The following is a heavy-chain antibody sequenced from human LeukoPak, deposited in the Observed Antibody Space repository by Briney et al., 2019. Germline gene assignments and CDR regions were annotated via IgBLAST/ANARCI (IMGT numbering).Heavy chain of an antibody. J-gene: IGHJ4*02. V-gene: IGHV3-48*01. CDR3: RCRLDY. Sequence: AGGSLRLSCAASGFTFNTYTMNWVRQAPGKGLEWVSYISGSSGIIDYADSVRGRFTISRDNAKNSLYLQMNSLRAEDTAVYYCRCRLDYWGQGTLVTVSS. D-gene: IGHD4/OR15-4a*01. CDR2: ISGSSGII. CDR1: GFTFNTYT.